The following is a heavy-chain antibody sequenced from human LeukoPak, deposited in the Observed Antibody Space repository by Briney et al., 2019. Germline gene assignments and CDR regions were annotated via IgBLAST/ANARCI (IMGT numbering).Heavy chain of an antibody. CDR2: IYHSGST. D-gene: IGHD6-13*01. J-gene: IGHJ5*02. V-gene: IGHV4-38-2*02. Sequence: SETLSLTCTVSGYSISSGYYWGWIRQPPGKGLEWIGSIYHSGSTYYNPSLKSRVTISVDTSKNQFSLKLSSVTAADTAVYYCARESRSSSFVWFDPWGQGTLVTVSS. CDR3: ARESRSSSFVWFDP. CDR1: GYSISSGYY.